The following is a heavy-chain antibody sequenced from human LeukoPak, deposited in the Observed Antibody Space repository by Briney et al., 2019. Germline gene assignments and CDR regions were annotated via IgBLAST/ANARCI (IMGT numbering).Heavy chain of an antibody. D-gene: IGHD4-4*01. Sequence: PSETLSLTCTVSGASVSSDYWSRIRQSPGKGLEWIGYIYHSGHTMSNPSLKSRVSLSLDTSNNQFSLKLSSVTAADTAVYYCARHPFQYPFDHWGQGTVVSVSS. CDR3: ARHPFQYPFDH. V-gene: IGHV4-59*08. CDR2: IYHSGHT. CDR1: GASVSSDY. J-gene: IGHJ5*02.